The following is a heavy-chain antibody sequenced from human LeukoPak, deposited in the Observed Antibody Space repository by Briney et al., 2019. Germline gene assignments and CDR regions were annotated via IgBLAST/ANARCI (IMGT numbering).Heavy chain of an antibody. J-gene: IGHJ1*01. CDR3: ARSGAAWKPPTYFQD. Sequence: SETLSLTCVVYGGSFSAYYWSWIRQPPGKGLEWIGEINNSGSTNYNPSLKSRVTISVDTSKNQFSLELSSVTAADTAVYYCARSGAAWKPPTYFQDWGQGTLVTVSS. V-gene: IGHV4-34*01. CDR1: GGSFSAYY. CDR2: INNSGST. D-gene: IGHD1-1*01.